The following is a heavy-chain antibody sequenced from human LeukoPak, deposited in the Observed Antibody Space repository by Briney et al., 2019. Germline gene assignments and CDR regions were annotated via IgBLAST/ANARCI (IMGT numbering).Heavy chain of an antibody. CDR3: ARRYYASGSYQF. V-gene: IGHV3-21*01. J-gene: IGHJ6*02. D-gene: IGHD3-10*01. CDR1: GFTFSSYS. Sequence: GGSLRLSCAASGFTFSSYSMNWVRQAPGEGLEWVSSISSRSSYIYYADSVKGRFTISRDNAKNSLYLQMNSLRAEDTAVYYCARRYYASGSYQFWGQGTTVTVSS. CDR2: ISSRSSYI.